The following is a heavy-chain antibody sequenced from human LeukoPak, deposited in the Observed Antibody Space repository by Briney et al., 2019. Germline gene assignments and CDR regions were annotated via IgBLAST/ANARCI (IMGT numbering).Heavy chain of an antibody. CDR1: GFTFSSYS. V-gene: IGHV3-21*01. D-gene: IGHD6-13*01. Sequence: GGSLRLSCAASGFTFSSYSMNWVRQAPGKGLEWVSSISSSSSYIYYADSVKGRFTIPRDNAKNSLYLQMNSLRAEDTAVYYCARGSPSGYSSSWPSPEFDYWGQGTLVTVSS. J-gene: IGHJ4*02. CDR3: ARGSPSGYSSSWPSPEFDY. CDR2: ISSSSSYI.